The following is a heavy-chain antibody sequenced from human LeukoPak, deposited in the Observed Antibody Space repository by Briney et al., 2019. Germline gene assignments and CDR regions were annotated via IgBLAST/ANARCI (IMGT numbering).Heavy chain of an antibody. CDR3: ARDYYYGSGSYYFY. CDR1: GFTFSDYY. CDR2: ISSSGSTI. V-gene: IGHV3-11*04. D-gene: IGHD3-10*01. Sequence: PGGSLRLSCAASGFTFSDYYMSWIRQTPGKGLEWVSYISSSGSTIYYADSVKGRFTISRDNAKNSPYLQMNSLRAEDTAVYYCARDYYYGSGSYYFYWGQGTPVTVSS. J-gene: IGHJ4*02.